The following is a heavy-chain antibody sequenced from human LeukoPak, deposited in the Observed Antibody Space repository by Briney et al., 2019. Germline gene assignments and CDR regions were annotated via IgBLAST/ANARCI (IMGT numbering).Heavy chain of an antibody. V-gene: IGHV1-18*01. CDR3: ARDPAVVVPAAMSAMPDY. CDR2: ISAYNGNT. D-gene: IGHD2-2*01. CDR1: GYTFTSYG. Sequence: ASVKVSCKASGYTFTSYGISWVRQAPGQGLEWMGWISAYNGNTNYAQKLQGRVTMTTDTSTSTAYMGLRSLRSDDTAVYYCARDPAVVVPAAMSAMPDYWGQGTLVTVSS. J-gene: IGHJ4*02.